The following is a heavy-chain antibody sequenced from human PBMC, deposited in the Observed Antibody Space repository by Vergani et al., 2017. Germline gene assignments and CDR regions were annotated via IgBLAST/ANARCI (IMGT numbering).Heavy chain of an antibody. J-gene: IGHJ6*02. D-gene: IGHD2-15*01. CDR1: GGTFSSYA. V-gene: IGHV1-69*04. Sequence: QVQLVQSGAEVKKPGASVKVSCKASGGTFSSYAISWVRQAPGQGLEWMGRIIPILGIANYAQKFQGRVTITADKSTSTAYMELSSLRSEDTAVYYCARYCSGGSCHYYYYYGMDVWGQGTTVTVSS. CDR3: ARYCSGGSCHYYYYYGMDV. CDR2: IIPILGIA.